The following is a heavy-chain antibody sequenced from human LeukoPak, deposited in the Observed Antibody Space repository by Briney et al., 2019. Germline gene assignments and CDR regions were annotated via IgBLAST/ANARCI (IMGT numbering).Heavy chain of an antibody. CDR3: AATHLRFLELHYGMDV. CDR1: GFTFTSSA. D-gene: IGHD3-3*01. Sequence: GASVKVSCKASGFTFTSSAMQWVRQARGQRLEWIGWIVVGSGNTNYAQKFQERVTITRDMSTSTAYMELSSLRSEDTAVYYCAATHLRFLELHYGMDVWGQGTTVTVSS. CDR2: IVVGSGNT. J-gene: IGHJ6*02. V-gene: IGHV1-58*02.